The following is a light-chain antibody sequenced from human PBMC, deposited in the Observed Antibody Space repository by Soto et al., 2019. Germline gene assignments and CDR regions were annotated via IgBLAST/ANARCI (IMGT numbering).Light chain of an antibody. Sequence: QSALTQPAPVSGSPGQSITISCTGSSGDVGGYNYVSWYQQHPGKAPKLIIYEVTNRPSGVSNRFSASKSGNTASLTISGLQAEDEADYYCSSYTNTATLVVFGTGTKVTVL. CDR2: EVT. CDR3: SSYTNTATLVV. V-gene: IGLV2-14*01. J-gene: IGLJ1*01. CDR1: SGDVGGYNY.